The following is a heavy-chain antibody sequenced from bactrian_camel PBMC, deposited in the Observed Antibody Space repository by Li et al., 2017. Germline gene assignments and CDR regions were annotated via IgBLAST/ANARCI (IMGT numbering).Heavy chain of an antibody. J-gene: IGHJ4*01. CDR1: GFTFSSSY. D-gene: IGHD1*01. CDR3: VKQGGYWDFVD. CDR2: ISNRGVAR. Sequence: QLVESGGGLVQPGGSLRLSCAASGFTFSSSYMSWVRQAPGKELECVSAISNRGVARYYADSVKGRFTISRDNAKNTLYLQLNSLKTEDTAMYYCVKQGGYWDFVDWGQGTQVTVS. V-gene: IGHV3S28*01.